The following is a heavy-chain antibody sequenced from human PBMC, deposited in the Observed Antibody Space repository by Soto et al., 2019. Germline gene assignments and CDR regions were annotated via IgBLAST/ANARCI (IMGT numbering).Heavy chain of an antibody. CDR1: GFTFSSYG. CDR3: AGGEVLRNFDWFGMDV. J-gene: IGHJ6*02. Sequence: QVQLVESGGGVVQPGRSRRLSCAASGFTFSSYGMHWVRQAPGKGLDLVAVISYDGSNKYYEDSVKGRFTISRDNSKNTLYLQMNSLSAEDTAVYYCAGGEVLRNFDWFGMDVWGQGTTVTVSS. D-gene: IGHD3-9*01. CDR2: ISYDGSNK. V-gene: IGHV3-30*03.